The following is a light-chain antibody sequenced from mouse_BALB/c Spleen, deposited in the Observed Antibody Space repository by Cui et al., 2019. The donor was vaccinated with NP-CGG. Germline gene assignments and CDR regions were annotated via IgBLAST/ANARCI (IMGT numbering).Light chain of an antibody. CDR3: ALWYSNHWV. Sequence: QAVVTQDSVPTTSPGETVTLTCRSSTGAVTTSNYANWVQEKPDHLFTGLIGGTNNRIPGVPARFSGSLIGDKAALTITGAQTEDEAIYFCALWYSNHWVFGGGTKLTVL. CDR1: TGAVTTSNY. CDR2: GTN. V-gene: IGLV1*01. J-gene: IGLJ1*01.